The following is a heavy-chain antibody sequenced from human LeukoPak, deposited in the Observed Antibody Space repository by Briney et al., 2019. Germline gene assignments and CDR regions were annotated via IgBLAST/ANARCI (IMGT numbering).Heavy chain of an antibody. J-gene: IGHJ4*02. D-gene: IGHD6-19*01. CDR1: GFTFSKYW. CDR3: ATKQWLAPPPDS. V-gene: IGHV3-74*01. Sequence: GGSLRLSCAASGFTFSKYWMLWVRQAPGKGLESVSRINTVGIVTTYEDCVKGRFTVSRDNADNTMFLQMNSVRDEDTAVYYCATKQWLAPPPDSWGQGTPLTVSS. CDR2: INTVGIVT.